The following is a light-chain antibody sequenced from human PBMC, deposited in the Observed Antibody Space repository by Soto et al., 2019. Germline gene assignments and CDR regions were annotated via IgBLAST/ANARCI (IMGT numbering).Light chain of an antibody. J-gene: IGKJ1*01. CDR3: QQYYAIPRT. CDR1: QSVLDRSNNKHY. Sequence: DIVMTQSPDSLAVSLGERAIINCKSSQSVLDRSNNKHYLTGYQQKPGQPPKPLIYWASTREFGFPDRFSGSGSVTEFTLTISSLQAEDVALYYCQQYYAIPRTFGQGTKVEIK. V-gene: IGKV4-1*01. CDR2: WAS.